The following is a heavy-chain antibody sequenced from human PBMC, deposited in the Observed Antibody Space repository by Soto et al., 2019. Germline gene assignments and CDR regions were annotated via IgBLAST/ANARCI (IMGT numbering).Heavy chain of an antibody. D-gene: IGHD2-21*01. Sequence: QLQLQESGPGLVKPSETLSLTCTVSGGSISSFIYYWGWIRQPPGKGLEWIGSMYYSGSTSYNPSLKSRLTISIATSKNQFSLTLSSVTAADRAVYYCARHRDFRDVFDLWGRGTLVTVSS. V-gene: IGHV4-39*01. CDR1: GGSISSFIYY. CDR3: ARHRDFRDVFDL. J-gene: IGHJ2*01. CDR2: MYYSGST.